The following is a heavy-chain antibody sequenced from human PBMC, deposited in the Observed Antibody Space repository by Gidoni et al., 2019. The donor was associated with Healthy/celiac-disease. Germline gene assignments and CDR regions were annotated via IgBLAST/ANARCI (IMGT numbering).Heavy chain of an antibody. CDR3: ARGRVLDYGEVGYFDY. J-gene: IGHJ4*02. CDR1: GFTFSSYA. V-gene: IGHV3-30*04. D-gene: IGHD4-17*01. Sequence: QVQLVESGGGVVQPGRSLRLSCAASGFTFSSYAMHWVRQAPGKGLEWVAVISYDGSNKYYADSVKGRFTISRDNSKNTLYLQMNSLRAEDTAVYYCARGRVLDYGEVGYFDYWGQGTLVTVSS. CDR2: ISYDGSNK.